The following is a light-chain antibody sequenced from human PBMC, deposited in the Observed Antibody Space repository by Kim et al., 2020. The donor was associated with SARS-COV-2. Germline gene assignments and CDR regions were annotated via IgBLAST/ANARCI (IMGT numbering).Light chain of an antibody. CDR3: ETWDSNTLV. CDR1: SGHSSYS. Sequence: SVKLTCTLSSGHSSYSISWHQHQPGKAPRYLMKLEGSGSYDKGSGVPDRFSGSSSGADRHLTISNLQSEDEADYYCETWDSNTLVFGGGTQLTVL. V-gene: IGLV4-60*03. J-gene: IGLJ3*02. CDR2: LEGSGSY.